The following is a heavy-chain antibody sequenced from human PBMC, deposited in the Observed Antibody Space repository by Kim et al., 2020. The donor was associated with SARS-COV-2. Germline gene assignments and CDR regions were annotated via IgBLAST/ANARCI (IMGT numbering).Heavy chain of an antibody. CDR2: INHSGRT. CDR3: VKGSSTDFDY. Sequence: SETLSLTCAVYGGSFSGYYWSWIRQPPGKGLEWIGEINHSGRTNYNPSLKSRVTISVDTSKNQFSLKVSSVTAADTAVYYCVKGSSTDFDYLGQGTLVTVSS. CDR1: GGSFSGYY. J-gene: IGHJ4*02. D-gene: IGHD6-6*01. V-gene: IGHV4-34*01.